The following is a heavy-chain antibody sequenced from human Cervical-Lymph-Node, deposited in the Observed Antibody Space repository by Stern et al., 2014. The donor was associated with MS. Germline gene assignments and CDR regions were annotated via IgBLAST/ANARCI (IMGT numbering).Heavy chain of an antibody. J-gene: IGHJ4*02. CDR2: ISSSSSTI. CDR3: ARVPGLGYCSTTSCYTFDF. Sequence: EMQLVESGGGLVQPGGSLRLSCAASGFTFSTYSMNWVRQAPGKGLEWVSYISSSSSTIYYADSVKGRFTISRDNAKNSLYLQMNSLRAEDTALYYCARVPGLGYCSTTSCYTFDFWGQGTLVSVSS. CDR1: GFTFSTYS. V-gene: IGHV3-48*01. D-gene: IGHD2-2*02.